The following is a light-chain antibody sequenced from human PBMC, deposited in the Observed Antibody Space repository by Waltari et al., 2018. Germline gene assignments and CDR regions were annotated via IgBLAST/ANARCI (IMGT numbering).Light chain of an antibody. CDR3: HQYSSFPWA. CDR1: QSIGNW. CDR2: KAS. V-gene: IGKV1-5*03. J-gene: IGKJ1*01. Sequence: DIQMTQSPSTLSASVGDRVTITCRASQSIGNWSAWYQQKPGKAPNLLISKASALESGVPSRFSGSASGTEFTVTISSLQPDDFATYYCHQYSSFPWALGQGTKVEIK.